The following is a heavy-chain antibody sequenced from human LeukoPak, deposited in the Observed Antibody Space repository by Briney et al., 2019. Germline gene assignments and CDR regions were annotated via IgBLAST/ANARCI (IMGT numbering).Heavy chain of an antibody. J-gene: IGHJ3*02. D-gene: IGHD3-9*01. CDR1: GYTLTSYY. V-gene: IGHV1-46*01. CDR2: INPSGGST. Sequence: GASVKVSCKASGYTLTSYYMHWVRQAPGQGLEWMGIINPSGGSTSYAQKFQGRVTMTRDMSTSTVYMGLSSLRSEDTAVYYCAISYYDILTGYDYAFDIWGQGTMVTVSS. CDR3: AISYYDILTGYDYAFDI.